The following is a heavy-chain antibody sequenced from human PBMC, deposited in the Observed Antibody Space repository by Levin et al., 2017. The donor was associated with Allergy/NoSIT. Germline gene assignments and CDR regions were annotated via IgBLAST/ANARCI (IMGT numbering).Heavy chain of an antibody. J-gene: IGHJ5*02. D-gene: IGHD3-3*01. Sequence: SVKVSCKASGGTFSSYAISWVRQAPGQGLEWMGGIIPIFGTANYAQKFQGRVTITADESTSTAYMELSSLRSEDTAVYYCARANRLRFLEWLPIGWFDPWGQGTLVTVSS. CDR2: IIPIFGTA. CDR3: ARANRLRFLEWLPIGWFDP. CDR1: GGTFSSYA. V-gene: IGHV1-69*13.